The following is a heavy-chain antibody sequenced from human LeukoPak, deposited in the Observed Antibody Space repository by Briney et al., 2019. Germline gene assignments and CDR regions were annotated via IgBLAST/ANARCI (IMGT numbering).Heavy chain of an antibody. V-gene: IGHV4-61*10. D-gene: IGHD7-27*01. J-gene: IGHJ5*02. CDR3: ARDLGLYNWFDP. Sequence: SETLSLTCTVADGSISSGTYYWNWIRQPAGKGLEWIGYIYYSGSTNYNPSLKSRVTISVDTSKNQFSLKLSSVTAADTAVYYCARDLGLYNWFDPGAREPWSPSPQ. CDR2: IYYSGST. CDR1: DGSISSGTYY.